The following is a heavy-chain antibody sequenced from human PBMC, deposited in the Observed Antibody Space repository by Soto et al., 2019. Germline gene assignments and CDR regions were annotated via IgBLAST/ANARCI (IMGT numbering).Heavy chain of an antibody. CDR1: GGSISSGDYY. CDR3: ARDNGVGP. V-gene: IGHV4-30-4*01. CDR2: IYDSGST. Sequence: QVQLQESGPGLVKPSQTLSLTCTVSGGSISSGDYYWGWIRQPPGKVLEWIGYIYDSGSTYYNSSLKSRVNITLDTSKNQFSLKLTSVTAADTAVYYCARDNGVGPWGQGTLVTVSS. J-gene: IGHJ5*02. D-gene: IGHD2-8*01.